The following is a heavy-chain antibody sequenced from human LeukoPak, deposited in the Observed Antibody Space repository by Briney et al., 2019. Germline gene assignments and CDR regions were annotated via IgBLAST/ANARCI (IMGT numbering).Heavy chain of an antibody. CDR2: INPNSGGT. J-gene: IGHJ4*01. CDR3: ARDVGSGYSYGFDY. V-gene: IGHV1-2*06. CDR1: GYTFTGYY. Sequence: ASVKVSCKASGYTFTGYYMHWVRQAPGQGLEWMGRINPNSGGTNYAQKFQGRVTMTRDTSISTAYMELSRLRSDDTAVYYCARDVGSGYSYGFDYWGHGTLVTVSS. D-gene: IGHD5-18*01.